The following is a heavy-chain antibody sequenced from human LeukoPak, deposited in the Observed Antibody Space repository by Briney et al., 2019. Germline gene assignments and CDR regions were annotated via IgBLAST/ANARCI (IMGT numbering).Heavy chain of an antibody. Sequence: SQTLSLTCTVSGSSMSSGDYYWSWIRQPPGKGLEWIGYIYYSGSTYYNPSLKSRVTISVDTSKNQFSLKLSSVTAADTAVYYCARTSLRLGELSPEMDFDYWGQGTLVTVSS. CDR3: ARTSLRLGELSPEMDFDY. CDR2: IYYSGST. D-gene: IGHD3-16*02. V-gene: IGHV4-30-4*01. CDR1: GSSMSSGDYY. J-gene: IGHJ4*02.